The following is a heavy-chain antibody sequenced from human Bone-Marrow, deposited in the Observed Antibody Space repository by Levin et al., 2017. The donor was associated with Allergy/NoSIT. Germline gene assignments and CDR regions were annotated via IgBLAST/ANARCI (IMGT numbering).Heavy chain of an antibody. D-gene: IGHD6-6*01. Sequence: PGGSLRLSCAASGFTFSSYAMHWVRQAPGKGLEWVAVISYDGSNKYYADSVKGRFTISRDNSKNTLYLQMNSLRAEDTAVYYCARSSIAALIDYWGQGTLVTVSS. CDR2: ISYDGSNK. CDR3: ARSSIAALIDY. CDR1: GFTFSSYA. J-gene: IGHJ4*02. V-gene: IGHV3-30-3*01.